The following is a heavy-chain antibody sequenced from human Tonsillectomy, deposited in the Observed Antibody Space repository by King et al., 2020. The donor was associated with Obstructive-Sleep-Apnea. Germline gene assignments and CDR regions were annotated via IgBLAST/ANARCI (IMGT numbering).Heavy chain of an antibody. CDR3: ARAYKGGSSGTIDY. D-gene: IGHD6-6*01. J-gene: IGHJ4*02. CDR1: GFTFSSYA. V-gene: IGHV3-30*04. CDR2: ISYDGSNK. Sequence: VQLVESGGGVVQPGRSLRLSCAASGFTFSSYAMHWVRQAPGKGLEWVAVISYDGSNKYYADSVKGRFTISRDNSKNTLYLQMNSLSAEDTAVYYCARAYKGGSSGTIDYWGQGTLVTVSS.